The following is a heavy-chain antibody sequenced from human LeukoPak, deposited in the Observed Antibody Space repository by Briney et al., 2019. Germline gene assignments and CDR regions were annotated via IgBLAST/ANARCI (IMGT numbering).Heavy chain of an antibody. CDR1: GFIFSSYG. CDR2: IWYDGSNK. V-gene: IGHV3-33*06. Sequence: GGSLRLSCAAPGFIFSSYGMHWVRQAPGKGLEWVAIIWYDGSNKYYADSVKGRFTISRDNSKNTLYLQMNSLRAEDTAVYYCAKDLDYYMDVWGKGTTVTVSS. CDR3: AKDLDYYMDV. J-gene: IGHJ6*03.